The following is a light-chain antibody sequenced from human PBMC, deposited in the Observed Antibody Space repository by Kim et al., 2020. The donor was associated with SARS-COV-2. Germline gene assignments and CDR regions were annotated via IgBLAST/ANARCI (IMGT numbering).Light chain of an antibody. CDR1: SSNIGAGYG. Sequence: QSVLTQPPSVSGAPGQRVTISCTGNSSNIGAGYGVHWYQRLPGTAPKLLIFNDNNRPSGVPDRFSGSKSGTSASLAITGLQAEDEADYYCQSYDRSLSAPVIFGGGTKVTVL. J-gene: IGLJ2*01. CDR2: NDN. CDR3: QSYDRSLSAPVI. V-gene: IGLV1-40*01.